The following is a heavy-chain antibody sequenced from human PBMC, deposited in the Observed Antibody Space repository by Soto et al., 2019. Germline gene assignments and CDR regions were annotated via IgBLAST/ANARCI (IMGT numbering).Heavy chain of an antibody. CDR2: ISASGAYK. CDR1: GFNFNTYS. CDR3: AGERSALPGARDAMDV. D-gene: IGHD1-26*01. J-gene: IGHJ6*02. V-gene: IGHV3-21*01. Sequence: GGSLSLSCAASGFNFNTYSMNWVRQAPGKGLQWVSFISASGAYKYYADSVRGRFTISRDNAKKSVFLEMNSLTADDTAIYYCAGERSALPGARDAMDVWGQGTTVTVSS.